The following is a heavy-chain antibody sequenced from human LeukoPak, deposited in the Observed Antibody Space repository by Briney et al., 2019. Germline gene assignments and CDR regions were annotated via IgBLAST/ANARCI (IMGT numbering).Heavy chain of an antibody. Sequence: GGSLRLSCAASGFTLSSYWMSWVRQAPGKGLEWVANIKQDGSEKYYVDSVKGRFTISRDNAKNSLYLQMNSLRAEDTAVYYCARDFIRQINWFDPWGQGTLVTVSS. J-gene: IGHJ5*02. D-gene: IGHD3-10*01. CDR1: GFTLSSYW. CDR2: IKQDGSEK. CDR3: ARDFIRQINWFDP. V-gene: IGHV3-7*01.